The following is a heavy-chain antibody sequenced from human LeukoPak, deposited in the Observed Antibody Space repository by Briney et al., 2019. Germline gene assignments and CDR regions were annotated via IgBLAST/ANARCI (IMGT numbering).Heavy chain of an antibody. V-gene: IGHV4-39*07. D-gene: IGHD3-22*01. CDR1: GGSIRSSNYY. CDR2: IYFSGST. CDR3: ARVHDSSGYMD. J-gene: IGHJ4*02. Sequence: SETLSLTCTVSGGSIRSSNYYWGWIRQPPGKGLEWIGSIYFSGSTYYNPSLKSRVTISVDTSKNHFSLKLTSVTAADTAVYYCARVHDSSGYMDWGQGTLVTVSS.